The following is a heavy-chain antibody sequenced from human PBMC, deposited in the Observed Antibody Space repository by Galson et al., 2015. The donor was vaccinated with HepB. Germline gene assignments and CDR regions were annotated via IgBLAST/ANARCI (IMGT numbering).Heavy chain of an antibody. J-gene: IGHJ1*01. CDR3: AGDGANYLYFHH. D-gene: IGHD4/OR15-4a*01. CDR2: TYYRSKWFN. CDR1: GDSVSRNTAG. V-gene: IGHV6-1*01. Sequence: CAISGDSVSRNTAGWNWIRQSPSRGLEWLGRTYYRSKWFNDYALSVESRIIINSDTSMNQFSLHLTSVTPEDTAVYYCAGDGANYLYFHHWGQGTLVTVSS.